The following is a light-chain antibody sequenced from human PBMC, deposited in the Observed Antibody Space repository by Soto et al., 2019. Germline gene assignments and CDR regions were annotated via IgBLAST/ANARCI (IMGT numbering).Light chain of an antibody. CDR3: QQRSNWPPYT. Sequence: EIVLTQSPATLSLSPGERATLSCRASQSVSSYLAWYQQKPGKAPRLLIYDAPNRATGIPARFSGSGSGTAFTLTISSLETEDFAVYYCQQRSNWPPYTFGQGTKLESK. V-gene: IGKV3-11*01. CDR2: DAP. J-gene: IGKJ2*01. CDR1: QSVSSY.